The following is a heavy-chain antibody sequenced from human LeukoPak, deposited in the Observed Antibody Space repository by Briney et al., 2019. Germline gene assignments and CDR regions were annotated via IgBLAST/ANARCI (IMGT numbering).Heavy chain of an antibody. V-gene: IGHV4-61*02. CDR2: IYTSGST. CDR1: GGSISSGSYY. CDR3: ARGAALSYWYFDP. Sequence: SETLSLTCTVSGGSISSGSYYWSWIRQPAGKGLEWIGRIYTSGSTNYNPSLKSRVTISVDTSKNQFSLKLSSVTAADTAVYYCARGAALSYWYFDPWGRGTLVTVSS. J-gene: IGHJ2*01.